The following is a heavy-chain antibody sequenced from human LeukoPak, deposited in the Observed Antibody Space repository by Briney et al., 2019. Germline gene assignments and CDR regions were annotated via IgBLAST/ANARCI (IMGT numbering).Heavy chain of an antibody. Sequence: SETLSLTCTVSGGSISSSSYYWGRIRQPPGKGLEWIGSIYYSGSTYYNPSLKSRVTISVDTSKNQFSLKLSSVTAADTAVYYCARRYDSSAFYPGDFDYWGQGTLVTVSS. J-gene: IGHJ4*02. V-gene: IGHV4-39*01. CDR1: GGSISSSSYY. CDR2: IYYSGST. D-gene: IGHD3-22*01. CDR3: ARRYDSSAFYPGDFDY.